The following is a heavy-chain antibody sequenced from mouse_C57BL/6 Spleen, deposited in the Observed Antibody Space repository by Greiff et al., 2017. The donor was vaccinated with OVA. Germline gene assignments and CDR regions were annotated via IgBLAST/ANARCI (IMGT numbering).Heavy chain of an antibody. CDR2: ISNGGGST. D-gene: IGHD1-1*01. CDR1: GFTFSDYY. CDR3: ARQSGSGAFDY. Sequence: EVKLMESGGGLVQPGGSLKLSCAASGFTFSDYYMYWVRQTPEKRLEWVAYISNGGGSTYYPDTVKGRFTISRDNAKNTLYLQMSRLKSEDTAMYYCARQSGSGAFDYWGQGTTLTVSS. V-gene: IGHV5-12*01. J-gene: IGHJ2*01.